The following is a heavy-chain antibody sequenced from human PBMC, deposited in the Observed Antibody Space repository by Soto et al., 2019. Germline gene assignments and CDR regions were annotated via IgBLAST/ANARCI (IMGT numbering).Heavy chain of an antibody. CDR3: ARSRRAWGYDILTGYFY. J-gene: IGHJ4*02. CDR2: INHSGST. V-gene: IGHV4-34*01. D-gene: IGHD3-9*01. Sequence: ADTLSLTCAVYGGSFSGYYWSWIRQPPGKGLEWIGEINHSGSTNYNPSLKSRVTISVDTSKNQFSLKLSSVTAADTAVYYCARSRRAWGYDILTGYFYWGQGTLVTVSS. CDR1: GGSFSGYY.